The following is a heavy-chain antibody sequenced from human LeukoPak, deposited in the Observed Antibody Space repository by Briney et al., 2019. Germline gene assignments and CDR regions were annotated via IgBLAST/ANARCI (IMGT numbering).Heavy chain of an antibody. D-gene: IGHD2-15*01. CDR2: ISSSSTI. CDR1: GFTFSSYS. V-gene: IGHV3-48*02. Sequence: GGSLRLSCAASGFTFSSYSMNWVRHAPGKGLEWVSYISSSSTIYYADSVKGRFTISRDNAKNSLYLQMNSLRDEDTAVYYCARDPPEVVAATGFDYWGQGTLVTVSS. CDR3: ARDPPEVVAATGFDY. J-gene: IGHJ4*02.